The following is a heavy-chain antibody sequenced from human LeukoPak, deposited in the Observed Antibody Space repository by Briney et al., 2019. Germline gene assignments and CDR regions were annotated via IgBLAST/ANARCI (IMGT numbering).Heavy chain of an antibody. CDR1: GYTFTSYG. D-gene: IGHD2-2*01. J-gene: IGHJ6*02. CDR2: ISAYNGNT. CDR3: ARGGPPPGYVFYYGMDV. V-gene: IGHV1-18*01. Sequence: ASVKVSCKASGYTFTSYGISWVRQAPGQGLEWMGWISAYNGNTNYAQKLQGRVTMTTDTSTSTAYMELRSLRSDDTAVYYCARGGPPPGYVFYYGMDVWGQGTTVTVSS.